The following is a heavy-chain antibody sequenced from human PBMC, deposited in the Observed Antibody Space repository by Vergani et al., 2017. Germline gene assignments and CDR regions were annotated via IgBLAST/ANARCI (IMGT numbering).Heavy chain of an antibody. CDR1: GYSFTSYW. Sequence: EVQLVQSGAEVKKPGESLRISCKGSGYSFTSYWISWVRQMPXKGLEWMGRIDPSDSYTNYSPSFQGHVTISADKSISTAYLQWSSLKASDTAMYYCAREGHEQLAAHGSGSYYDAFDIWGQGRMVTVSS. CDR2: IDPSDSYT. CDR3: AREGHEQLAAHGSGSYYDAFDI. V-gene: IGHV5-10-1*03. D-gene: IGHD3-10*01. J-gene: IGHJ3*02.